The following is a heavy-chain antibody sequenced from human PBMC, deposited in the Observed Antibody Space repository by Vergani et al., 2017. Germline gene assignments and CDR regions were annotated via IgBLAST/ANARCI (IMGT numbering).Heavy chain of an antibody. CDR3: AGPQGTRAYYYGGFDY. V-gene: IGHV3-23*01. D-gene: IGHD3-22*01. CDR2: ISGSGGST. J-gene: IGHJ4*02. CDR1: GFTFSSYA. Sequence: EVQLLESGGGLVQPGGSLRLSCAASGFTFSSYAMSWVRQAPGKGLEWVSAISGSGGSTYYADSVKGRFTISRDNSKNTLSLQMNSLTAEDTAIYYCAGPQGTRAYYYGGFDYWGEGILVTVSS.